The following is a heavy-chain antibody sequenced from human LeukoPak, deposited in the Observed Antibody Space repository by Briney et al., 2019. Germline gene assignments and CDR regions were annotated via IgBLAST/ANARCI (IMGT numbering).Heavy chain of an antibody. CDR2: INHSGST. Sequence: PSETLSLTCAVYGGSFSGYYWSWIRQPPGKGLEWIGEINHSGSTNYNPSLKSRVTISVDTSKNQFSLKLSSVTAADTAVYYCARASVVPAAAWYYYGMDVWGQGTTVTVSS. V-gene: IGHV4-34*01. CDR3: ARASVVPAAAWYYYGMDV. CDR1: GGSFSGYY. J-gene: IGHJ6*02. D-gene: IGHD2-2*01.